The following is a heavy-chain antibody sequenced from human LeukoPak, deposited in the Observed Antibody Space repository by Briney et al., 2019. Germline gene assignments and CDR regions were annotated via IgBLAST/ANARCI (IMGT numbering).Heavy chain of an antibody. CDR3: ARGFYGTGY. V-gene: IGHV3-9*01. Sequence: GGSLRLSCAASGFTFDNYAMHWVRQPPGKGLEWVSGISWKGGSIGYADSVKGRFTISRDNAKNTLYLQMNSLRAEDTAVYYCARGFYGTGYWGQGTLVTVSS. CDR1: GFTFDNYA. CDR2: ISWKGGSI. J-gene: IGHJ4*02. D-gene: IGHD2-8*02.